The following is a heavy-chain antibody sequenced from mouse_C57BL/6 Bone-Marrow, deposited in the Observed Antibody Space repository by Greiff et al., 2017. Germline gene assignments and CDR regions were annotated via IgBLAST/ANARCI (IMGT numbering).Heavy chain of an antibody. J-gene: IGHJ2*01. CDR1: GYTFTSYW. CDR3: AREGYYFDF. Sequence: VQLQQPGAELVMPGASVKLSCKASGYTFTSYWMHWVKQRPGQGLEWIGEIDPSDSYTNYNQKFKGKSTLTVDKSSSTAYLQLSSLTSDDSAVYYCAREGYYFDFWGQGTTLTVSS. CDR2: IDPSDSYT. V-gene: IGHV1-69*01.